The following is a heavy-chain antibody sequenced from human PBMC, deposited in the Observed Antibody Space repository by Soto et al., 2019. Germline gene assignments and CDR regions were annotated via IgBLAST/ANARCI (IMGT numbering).Heavy chain of an antibody. D-gene: IGHD3-10*01. CDR2: IIPIFGIK. CDR1: GGTFNTYA. V-gene: IGHV1-69*01. Sequence: QMQLVQSGAEVKERGSSVKISCKTSGGTFNTYALTWVRQAPGQGLEWIGGIIPIFGIKNVAQRFQGRVTIDADESLTTAYMAMTRLRSDDTAVYYCAKEAGDHWGQGTLVTVSS. CDR3: AKEAGDH. J-gene: IGHJ4*02.